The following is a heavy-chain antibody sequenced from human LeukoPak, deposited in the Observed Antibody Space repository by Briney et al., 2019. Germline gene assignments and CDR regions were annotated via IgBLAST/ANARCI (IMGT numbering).Heavy chain of an antibody. V-gene: IGHV4-59*04. Sequence: SETLSLTCTVSGGSISSYYWGWIRQPPGQGLEWTGGIYHSGSTYYNPSLKSRVTMSVDTSKNQFSLKLSSVTAADTAVYYCARAKLWFGELSDAFDIWGQGTMVTVSS. CDR3: ARAKLWFGELSDAFDI. CDR2: IYHSGST. CDR1: GGSISSYY. J-gene: IGHJ3*02. D-gene: IGHD3-10*01.